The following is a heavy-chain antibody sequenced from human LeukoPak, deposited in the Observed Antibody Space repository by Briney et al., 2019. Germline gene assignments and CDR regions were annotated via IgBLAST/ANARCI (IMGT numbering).Heavy chain of an antibody. V-gene: IGHV7-4-1*02. CDR3: ARVGFPTYYYYMDV. CDR1: GYSFNSQG. Sequence: ASVKASCKASGYSFNSQGMNWVRQAPGQGLEWMGWININTGNPTYAQGFTGRFVFSLDTSVSTAYLQISSLKAEDTAMYYCARVGFPTYYYYMDVWGKGTTVTVSS. J-gene: IGHJ6*03. CDR2: ININTGNP. D-gene: IGHD3-10*01.